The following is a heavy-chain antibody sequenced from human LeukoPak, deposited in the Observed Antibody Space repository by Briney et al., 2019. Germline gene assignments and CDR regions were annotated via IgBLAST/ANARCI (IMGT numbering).Heavy chain of an antibody. CDR2: INHSGST. V-gene: IGHV4-34*01. D-gene: IGHD6-13*01. CDR3: ARSSGWYDVNWFDP. Sequence: PSETLSLTCAVYGGSFSGYYGSWIRQPPGKGLECIGEINHSGSTNYNPSLKSRVTISVDTSKNQFSLKLSSVTAADTAVYYCARSSGWYDVNWFDPWGQGTLVTVSS. J-gene: IGHJ5*02. CDR1: GGSFSGYY.